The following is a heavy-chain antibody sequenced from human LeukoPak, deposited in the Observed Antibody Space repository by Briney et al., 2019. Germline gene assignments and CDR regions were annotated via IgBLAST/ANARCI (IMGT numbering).Heavy chain of an antibody. CDR1: GSSFTSYW. D-gene: IGHD4-4*01. J-gene: IGHJ4*02. V-gene: IGHV5-51*01. Sequence: GESLQISCKGSGSSFTSYWIGWVRQLPGKGLEWMGIIYPGDSDTRYSPSFQGQVTISADKSISTAYLQWSSLKASDTAMYYCAAQVTTEFDYWGQGTLVTVSS. CDR3: AAQVTTEFDY. CDR2: IYPGDSDT.